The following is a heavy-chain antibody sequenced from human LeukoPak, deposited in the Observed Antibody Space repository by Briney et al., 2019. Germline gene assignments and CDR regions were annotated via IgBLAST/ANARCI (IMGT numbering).Heavy chain of an antibody. CDR2: IYYSGSA. V-gene: IGHV4-39*01. J-gene: IGHJ4*02. Sequence: SETLSLTCSVSGGSISSSSYHWGWIRQSPGKGLEWIVSIYYSGSAYYNPSLKSRLTISVDTSKNQFSLKLNSVTAADTAVYYCARCISMVRGVIRPPDYWGQGTLVTVSS. CDR1: GGSISSSSYH. CDR3: ARCISMVRGVIRPPDY. D-gene: IGHD3-10*01.